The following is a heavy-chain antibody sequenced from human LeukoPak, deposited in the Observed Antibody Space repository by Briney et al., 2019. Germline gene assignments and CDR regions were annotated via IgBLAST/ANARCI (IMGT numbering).Heavy chain of an antibody. Sequence: PSATLSLTCAVSGGSISQYYWSWLRQAPGKGLEWIGYIHASGTTNYNPSLKSRVTISVDTSKDQFSLKLTSVTAADTAVYYCASEDDYCSDASCFPKPYFSYWGQGTLVTVSS. CDR3: ASEDDYCSDASCFPKPYFSY. CDR1: GGSISQYY. D-gene: IGHD2-2*01. J-gene: IGHJ4*02. V-gene: IGHV4-59*12. CDR2: IHASGTT.